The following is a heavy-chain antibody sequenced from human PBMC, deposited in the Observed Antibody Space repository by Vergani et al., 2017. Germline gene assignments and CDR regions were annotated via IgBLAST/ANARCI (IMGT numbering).Heavy chain of an antibody. CDR1: GYTFSNYW. CDR2: ILPADSDT. Sequence: EVHLVQSAAETKKPGESLKISCKASGYTFSNYWIGWVRQMPGKGLEWIGIILPADSDTRYSPSFQGQVTISVDKSISTAYLQWSSLRASDTAMYYCARSDVRGYYYYWGQGTLVSVSS. V-gene: IGHV5-51*01. D-gene: IGHD3-22*01. CDR3: ARSDVRGYYYY. J-gene: IGHJ4*02.